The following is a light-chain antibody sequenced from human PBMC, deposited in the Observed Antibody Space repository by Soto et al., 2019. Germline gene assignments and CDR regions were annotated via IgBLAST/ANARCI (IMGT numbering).Light chain of an antibody. V-gene: IGKV2-28*01. J-gene: IGKJ4*01. CDR3: AQGLASPFT. CDR2: LGS. CDR1: RNLLHSNGYYY. Sequence: EIVLTQSPLSLPVTPGEPASISCRSSRNLLHSNGYYYLDWYLQKPGQSPQLLIYLGSNRASGVPDRFSGSDSGTDFTLTISRVEAEDVAVYFCAQGLASPFTVGGGIKVEIK.